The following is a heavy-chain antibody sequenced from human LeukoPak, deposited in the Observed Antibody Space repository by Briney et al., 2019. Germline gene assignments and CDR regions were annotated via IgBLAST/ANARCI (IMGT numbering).Heavy chain of an antibody. J-gene: IGHJ5*02. D-gene: IGHD1-26*01. V-gene: IGHV5-51*01. CDR1: GYSFTTYW. Sequence: GESLKISCKGSGYSFTTYWIGWVRQMPGKGLEWMGIIYPDDSDTRYSPSFQGQVTISADKSISTAYLQWSRLKASDTAMYYCARWGGATTWDFDAWGQGTLVTVSS. CDR2: IYPDDSDT. CDR3: ARWGGATTWDFDA.